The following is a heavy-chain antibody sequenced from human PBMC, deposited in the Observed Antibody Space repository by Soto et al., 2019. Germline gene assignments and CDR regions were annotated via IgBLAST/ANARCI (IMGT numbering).Heavy chain of an antibody. D-gene: IGHD6-13*01. CDR2: TYYRSKWYN. Sequence: PSQTLSLTCAISGDSVSSNSAAWNWIRQSPSRGLGWLGRTYYRSKWYNDYAVSVKSRITINPDTSKNQSSLQLNSVTPEDTAVYYCARVPRSHFSAAGHWFDPWGQGTLVTVSS. J-gene: IGHJ5*02. V-gene: IGHV6-1*01. CDR1: GDSVSSNSAA. CDR3: ARVPRSHFSAAGHWFDP.